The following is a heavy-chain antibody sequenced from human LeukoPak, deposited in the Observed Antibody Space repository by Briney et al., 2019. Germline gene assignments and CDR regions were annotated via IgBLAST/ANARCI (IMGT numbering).Heavy chain of an antibody. CDR3: AKLGFVDIVVVPAAPDY. CDR1: GFTFSSYA. CDR2: IIGSGGST. D-gene: IGHD2-2*01. J-gene: IGHJ4*02. V-gene: IGHV3-23*01. Sequence: AGGSLRLSCAASGFTFSSYAMSWVRQAPGKGLEWVSAIIGSGGSTYYADSVKGRFTISRDNSKNTLYLQMNSLRAEDTAVYYCAKLGFVDIVVVPAAPDYWGQGTLVTVSS.